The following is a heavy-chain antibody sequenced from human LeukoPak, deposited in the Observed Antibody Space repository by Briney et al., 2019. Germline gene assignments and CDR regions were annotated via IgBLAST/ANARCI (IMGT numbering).Heavy chain of an antibody. CDR2: IYYSGST. CDR3: AAIVVRFFDMDV. D-gene: IGHD2-15*01. CDR1: GGSISSSSYY. J-gene: IGHJ6*02. V-gene: IGHV4-39*07. Sequence: SETLSLTCTVSGGSISSSSYYWGWIRQPPGKGLEWIGSIYYSGSTYYNPSLKSRVTISVDTKNQFSLKLSSVTAADTAVYYCAAIVVRFFDMDVWGLGTTVTVSS.